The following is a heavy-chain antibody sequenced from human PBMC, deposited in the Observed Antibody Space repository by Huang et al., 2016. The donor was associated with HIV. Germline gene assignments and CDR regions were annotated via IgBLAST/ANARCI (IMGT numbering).Heavy chain of an antibody. J-gene: IGHJ4*02. D-gene: IGHD3-9*01. Sequence: QVQLVQSRAEVKKPGASVKVSCKVSEYTLTELSIHWVRQPPGKGLEWMGCFDPEIGETMYAQKFQGRVTMAEDTATETAFMELSGLRPEDTAVYYCAKSVDVLFDFWGQGTLVTVSS. CDR2: FDPEIGET. CDR1: EYTLTELS. V-gene: IGHV1-24*01. CDR3: AKSVDVLFDF.